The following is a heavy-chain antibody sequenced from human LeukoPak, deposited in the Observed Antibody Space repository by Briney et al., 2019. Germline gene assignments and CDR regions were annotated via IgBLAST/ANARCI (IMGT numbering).Heavy chain of an antibody. Sequence: QTGRSLRLSCAASGFTFSSYAMHWVRQAPGKGLEWVAVISYDGSNKYYADSVKGRFTISRDNSKNTLYLQMNSLRAEDTAVYYCARDLEGLGEAFDIWGQGTMVTVSS. CDR2: ISYDGSNK. J-gene: IGHJ3*02. CDR1: GFTFSSYA. D-gene: IGHD3-10*01. V-gene: IGHV3-30-3*01. CDR3: ARDLEGLGEAFDI.